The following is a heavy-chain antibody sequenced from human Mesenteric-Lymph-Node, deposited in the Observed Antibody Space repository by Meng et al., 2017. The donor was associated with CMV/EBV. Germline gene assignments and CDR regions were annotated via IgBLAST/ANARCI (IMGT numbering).Heavy chain of an antibody. CDR2: IYHSGST. CDR3: ARDYQIGFWGSYSYTSTNFDI. J-gene: IGHJ3*02. Sequence: ESLMISCAVSGYSISSGYYWGWIRQPPGKGLEWIGSIYHSGSTYYNPSLKSRVTISVETYKNQFSLKLSSVTAADTAVYYCARDYQIGFWGSYSYTSTNFDIWGQGTMVTVSS. V-gene: IGHV4-38-2*02. CDR1: GYSISSGYY. D-gene: IGHD3-16*02.